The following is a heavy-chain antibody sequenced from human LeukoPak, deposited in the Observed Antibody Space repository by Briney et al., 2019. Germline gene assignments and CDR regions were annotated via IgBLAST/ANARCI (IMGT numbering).Heavy chain of an antibody. CDR2: INHSGST. D-gene: IGHD3-9*01. J-gene: IGHJ5*02. CDR3: AREGSYLRYFDWLHSNNWFDP. Sequence: PSETLSLTCAVYGGSFRGYYWSWLRQPPGKGLEWIGEINHSGSTNYNPSLTSRVTISVDTSKNQFSLKLSSVTAADTAVYYCAREGSYLRYFDWLHSNNWFDPWGQEPWSPSPQ. V-gene: IGHV4-34*01. CDR1: GGSFRGYY.